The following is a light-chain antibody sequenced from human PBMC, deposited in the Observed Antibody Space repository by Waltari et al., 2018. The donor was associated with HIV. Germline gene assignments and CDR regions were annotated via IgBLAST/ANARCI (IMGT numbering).Light chain of an antibody. V-gene: IGKV1-39*01. Sequence: DIQVTQSPLSLSASVGDKVSITCRTSQTVSGFLQWFQQKPGNAPKLLISGASSLQNGVPSRFSGSGSGTDFTLTISSLQLDDFATYYCLQSRSTPLTFGPGTKVEI. CDR3: LQSRSTPLT. CDR2: GAS. CDR1: QTVSGF. J-gene: IGKJ3*01.